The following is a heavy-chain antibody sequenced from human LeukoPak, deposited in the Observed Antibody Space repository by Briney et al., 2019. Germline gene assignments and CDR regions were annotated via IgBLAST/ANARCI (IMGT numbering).Heavy chain of an antibody. D-gene: IGHD6-13*01. CDR2: IPYDGSNK. Sequence: GGSLRLSCAASGFTFTSYVMHWVRQAPGKGLQWVALIPYDGSNKYYADSVKGRFTISRDNSKNTLYLQMNSLRAEDTAVYYCARPRGAAAGTFGFDPWGQGTLVTVSS. CDR3: ARPRGAAAGTFGFDP. CDR1: GFTFTSYV. V-gene: IGHV3-30*03. J-gene: IGHJ5*02.